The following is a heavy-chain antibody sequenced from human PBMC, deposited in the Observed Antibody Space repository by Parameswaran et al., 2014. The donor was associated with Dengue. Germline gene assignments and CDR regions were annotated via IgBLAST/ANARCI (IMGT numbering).Heavy chain of an antibody. CDR3: ARDPTYVLRFSFAAGGMDV. D-gene: IGHD3-3*01. Sequence: VRQMPGKGLEWVSYISSGSSTIYYADSVKGRFTISRDNAKNSLYLQMNSLRDEDTAVYYCARDPTYVLRFSFAAGGMDVWGQGTTVTVSS. J-gene: IGHJ6*02. V-gene: IGHV3-48*02. CDR2: ISSGSSTI.